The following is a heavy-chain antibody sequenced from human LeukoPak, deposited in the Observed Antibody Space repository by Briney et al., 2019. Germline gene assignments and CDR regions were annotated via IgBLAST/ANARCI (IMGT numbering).Heavy chain of an antibody. Sequence: PGRSLRLSCAASGFTFSSYGMHWVRQAPGKGLEWVAVIWYDGSNKYYADSVKGRFTISRDNAKNSLYLQMNSLRAEDTALYYCAKAETYYYYYGMDVWGQGTTVTVSS. D-gene: IGHD1-14*01. CDR1: GFTFSSYG. CDR2: IWYDGSNK. CDR3: AKAETYYYYYGMDV. J-gene: IGHJ6*02. V-gene: IGHV3-33*03.